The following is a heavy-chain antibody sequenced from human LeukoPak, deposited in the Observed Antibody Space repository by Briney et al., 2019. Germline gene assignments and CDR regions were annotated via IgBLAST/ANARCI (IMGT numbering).Heavy chain of an antibody. Sequence: GASVKVSYKASAYTFSGYYIHWVRQAPGQGLEWMGWINFNSGGKIFAEKFQDRVTMARDTSISTAYMELSRLRSDDTAVYYCARQIVSGSMGCDFWGQGTLVTVSS. J-gene: IGHJ4*02. V-gene: IGHV1-2*02. CDR2: INFNSGGK. CDR3: ARQIVSGSMGCDF. D-gene: IGHD2-21*01. CDR1: AYTFSGYY.